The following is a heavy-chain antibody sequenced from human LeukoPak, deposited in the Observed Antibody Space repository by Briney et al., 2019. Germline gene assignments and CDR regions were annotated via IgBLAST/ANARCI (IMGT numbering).Heavy chain of an antibody. Sequence: SETLSLTCTVSGGSISSYYWSWIRQPAGKGLEWIGRIYTSGSTNYNPSLKSRVIMSVDTSKNQFSLKLSSVTSADTAVYYCARDIDWRSDDAFDIWSQGTMVTVSS. CDR3: ARDIDWRSDDAFDI. J-gene: IGHJ3*02. V-gene: IGHV4-4*07. D-gene: IGHD1-1*01. CDR2: IYTSGST. CDR1: GGSISSYY.